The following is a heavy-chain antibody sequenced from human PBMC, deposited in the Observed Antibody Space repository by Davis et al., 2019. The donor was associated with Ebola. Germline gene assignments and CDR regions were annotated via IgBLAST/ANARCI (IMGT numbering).Heavy chain of an antibody. CDR1: GYTFTGYY. Sequence: ASVKVSCKASGYTFTGYYMHWVRQAPGQGLEWMGWINPNSGGTNYAQKFQGRVTMTRDTSISTAYMELSRLRSDDTAVYYCARDGARGYDSSGYDSYWYFDLWGRGTLVTVSS. J-gene: IGHJ2*01. V-gene: IGHV1-2*02. CDR3: ARDGARGYDSSGYDSYWYFDL. CDR2: INPNSGGT. D-gene: IGHD3-22*01.